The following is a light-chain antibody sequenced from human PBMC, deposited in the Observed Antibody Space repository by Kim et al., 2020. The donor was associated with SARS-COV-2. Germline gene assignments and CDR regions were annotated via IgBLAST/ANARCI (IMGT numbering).Light chain of an antibody. Sequence: SVSAGQTARVTVRRSTGKKKYARWFQKKPGQAPVLVIYKDRKRPTGIPERFSGSNSGTTVTLTISGAQVEDEADCYCDSAADDKGVFGGGTKLTV. CDR2: KDR. V-gene: IGLV3-27*01. J-gene: IGLJ2*01. CDR3: DSAADDKGV. CDR1: TGKKKY.